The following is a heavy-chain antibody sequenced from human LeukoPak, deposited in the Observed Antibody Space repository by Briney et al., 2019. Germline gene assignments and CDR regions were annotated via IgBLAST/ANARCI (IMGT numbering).Heavy chain of an antibody. CDR3: ARDIPRSSWKGGDYFDY. CDR1: GGTFSSYA. J-gene: IGHJ4*02. Sequence: SVKVSCKASGGTFSSYAISWVRQAPGQGLEWMGGIIPIFGTANYAQKFQGRVTITTDESTSTAYMELSSLRSEDTAVYYCARDIPRSSWKGGDYFDYWGQGTLVTVSS. D-gene: IGHD6-13*01. CDR2: IIPIFGTA. V-gene: IGHV1-69*05.